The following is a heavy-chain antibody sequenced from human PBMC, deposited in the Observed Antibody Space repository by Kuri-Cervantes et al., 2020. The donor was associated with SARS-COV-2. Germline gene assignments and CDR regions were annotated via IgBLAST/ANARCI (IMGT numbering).Heavy chain of an antibody. J-gene: IGHJ5*02. CDR2: ISWNSGSI. Sequence: SLKISCAASGFTFDDYAMHWVRQAPGKGLEWVSGISWNSGSIGYADSVKGRFTISRDNSKNTLYLQMNSLRAEDTAVYYCASSHQNTIFGGNWFDPWGQGTLVTVSS. V-gene: IGHV3-9*01. D-gene: IGHD3-3*01. CDR1: GFTFDDYA. CDR3: ASSHQNTIFGGNWFDP.